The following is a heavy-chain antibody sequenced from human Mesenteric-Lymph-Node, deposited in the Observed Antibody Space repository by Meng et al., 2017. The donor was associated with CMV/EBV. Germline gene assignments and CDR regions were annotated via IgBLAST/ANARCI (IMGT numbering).Heavy chain of an antibody. Sequence: ISSGGYYWSWIRQLPGKGLEWIGYIYYSGSTYYHPSLKSRLTISVDTSKNQFSVKLSSVTAADTAVYYCARTYYYDSSGYYHYYFDYWGQGTLVTVSS. D-gene: IGHD3-22*01. CDR2: IYYSGST. CDR3: ARTYYYDSSGYYHYYFDY. V-gene: IGHV4-31*02. J-gene: IGHJ4*02. CDR1: ISSGGYY.